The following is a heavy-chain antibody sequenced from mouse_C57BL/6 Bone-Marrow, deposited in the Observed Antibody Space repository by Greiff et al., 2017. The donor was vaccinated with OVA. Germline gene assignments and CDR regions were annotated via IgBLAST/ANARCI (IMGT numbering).Heavy chain of an antibody. V-gene: IGHV1-39*01. J-gene: IGHJ2*01. CDR1: GYSFTDYN. CDR2: INPNYGTT. CDR3: ARGIITTVVGGFDY. Sequence: VQLQQSGPELVKPGASVKISCKASGYSFTDYNMNWVKQSNGKSLEWIGVINPNYGTTSYNQKFKGKATLTVDQSSSTAYMQLNSLTSEDSAVYYSARGIITTVVGGFDYWGQGTTLTVSS. D-gene: IGHD1-1*01.